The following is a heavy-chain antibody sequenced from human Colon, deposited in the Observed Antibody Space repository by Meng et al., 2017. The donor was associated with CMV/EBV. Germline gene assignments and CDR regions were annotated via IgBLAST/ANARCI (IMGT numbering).Heavy chain of an antibody. D-gene: IGHD5-18*01. J-gene: IGHJ1*01. CDR3: VRHLEAGRNGYSEPF. V-gene: IGHV3-21*01. Sequence: GGSLRLSCAASGFTFTSYEMNWVRQAPGRGLEWVSSISTTGSDIYYADSVKGRFTLSRDNAKNSVFLQINSLRVEDTAVYYCVRHLEAGRNGYSEPFWGQGTLVTVSS. CDR2: ISTTGSDI. CDR1: GFTFTSYE.